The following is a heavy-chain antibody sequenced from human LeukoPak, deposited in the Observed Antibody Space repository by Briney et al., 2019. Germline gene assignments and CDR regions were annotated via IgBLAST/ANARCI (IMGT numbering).Heavy chain of an antibody. Sequence: DGTHGYYADSVKGRFSIFRDDSQKRVFLQMNSLRAEDTAVYYCVRDAQRGFDYSNSLQYWGQGALVTVSS. D-gene: IGHD4-11*01. V-gene: IGHV3-33*01. CDR2: DGTHG. CDR3: VRDAQRGFDYSNSLQY. J-gene: IGHJ4*02.